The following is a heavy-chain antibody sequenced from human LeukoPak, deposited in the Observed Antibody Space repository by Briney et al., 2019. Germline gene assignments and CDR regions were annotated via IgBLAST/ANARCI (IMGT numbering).Heavy chain of an antibody. Sequence: SRTLSLTCTVSGGSISSGGYYWSWIRQHPGKGLEWIGYIYYSGSTYYNPSLKSRVTISVDTSKNQFSLKLSSVTAADTAVYYCARIDIVATTPDYWGQGTLVTVSS. D-gene: IGHD5-12*01. CDR2: IYYSGST. CDR1: GGSISSGGYY. V-gene: IGHV4-31*03. J-gene: IGHJ4*02. CDR3: ARIDIVATTPDY.